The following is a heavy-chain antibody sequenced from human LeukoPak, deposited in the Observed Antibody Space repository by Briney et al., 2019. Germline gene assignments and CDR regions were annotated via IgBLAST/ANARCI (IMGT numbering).Heavy chain of an antibody. J-gene: IGHJ4*02. CDR3: AKDVGDGAAGTPSSTFDY. Sequence: PGGSLRLSCAASGFTFDDYAMHWVRQAPGKGLEWVSGISWNSGSIGYADSVKGRFTISRDNAKNSLYLQMNSLRAEDTALYYCAKDVGDGAAGTPSSTFDYWGQGTLVSVSS. D-gene: IGHD6-13*01. CDR1: GFTFDDYA. CDR2: ISWNSGSI. V-gene: IGHV3-9*01.